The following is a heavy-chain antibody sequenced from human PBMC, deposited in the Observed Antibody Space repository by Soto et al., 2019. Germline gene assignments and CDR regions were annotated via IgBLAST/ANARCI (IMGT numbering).Heavy chain of an antibody. CDR1: GFTFSSYS. D-gene: IGHD3-10*01. CDR3: AKKVNSGPGSQYFDY. Sequence: PXASLILSCAASGFTFSSYSMSWVRQAPGKGLEWVSGFRTGGDDGTTYYADSVKGRFTISRDNSKNTLFLQMNSLRAEDTAIYYCAKKVNSGPGSQYFDYWGQGTLVTVSS. V-gene: IGHV3-23*01. CDR2: FRTGGDDGTT. J-gene: IGHJ4*02.